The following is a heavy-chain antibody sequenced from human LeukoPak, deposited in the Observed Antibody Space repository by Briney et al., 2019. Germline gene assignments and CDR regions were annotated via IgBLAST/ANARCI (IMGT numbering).Heavy chain of an antibody. CDR2: IFDSRST. CDR1: GASVSSAHYY. V-gene: IGHV4-30-4*08. Sequence: SETLSLTCAVSGASVSSAHYYWNWIRQSPGKGLEWIGYIFDSRSTYYNPSLRSRATVSIDTSKNEFSLRMTSVSVADTAVYYCASWARDGDYWGRGTLVTV. J-gene: IGHJ4*02. CDR3: ASWARDGDY. D-gene: IGHD7-27*01.